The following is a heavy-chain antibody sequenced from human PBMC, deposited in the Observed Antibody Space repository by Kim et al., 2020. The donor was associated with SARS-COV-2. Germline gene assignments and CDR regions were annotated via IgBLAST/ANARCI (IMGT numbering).Heavy chain of an antibody. J-gene: IGHJ4*02. CDR2: IDCGNGNT. CDR3: LGGYYFDY. D-gene: IGHD2-15*01. Sequence: ASVKVSCKTSGHTFTRDSIHWVRQAPGQRLEWMGGIDCGNGNTIYSQKFKGRVTFTTDTSASTAYMELSSLRSEDSAVYYCLGGYYFDYWGQGTLVTVSS. V-gene: IGHV1-3*01. CDR1: GHTFTRDS.